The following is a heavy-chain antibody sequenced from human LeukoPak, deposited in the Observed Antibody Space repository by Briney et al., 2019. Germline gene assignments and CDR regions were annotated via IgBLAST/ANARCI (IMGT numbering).Heavy chain of an antibody. J-gene: IGHJ5*02. V-gene: IGHV3-23*01. CDR3: VKAVYYGSGSYPLFDP. CDR2: ISGSGGRT. D-gene: IGHD3-10*01. CDR1: GFTFSSYG. Sequence: GGSLRLSCAASGFTFSSYGISWVRQAPGKGLEWVSGISGSGGRTYYADSVKGRFTISRDNSKNTLYLQMSSLRAEDTAVYYCVKAVYYGSGSYPLFDPWGQGTLVTVSS.